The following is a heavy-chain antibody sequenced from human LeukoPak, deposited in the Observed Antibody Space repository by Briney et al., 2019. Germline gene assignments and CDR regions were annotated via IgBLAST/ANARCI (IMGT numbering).Heavy chain of an antibody. V-gene: IGHV3-48*01. CDR3: ARGDSGSRGFDS. Sequence: PGGSLRLSCAASGFDFITYSMNWVRQAPGKGLEWISYISISSSTIYYADSVKGRFTVSRDNAKTSLYLQMNSLRAEDTAVYYCARGDSGSRGFDSWGQGTLVTVSS. D-gene: IGHD3-10*01. J-gene: IGHJ4*02. CDR1: GFDFITYS. CDR2: ISISSSTI.